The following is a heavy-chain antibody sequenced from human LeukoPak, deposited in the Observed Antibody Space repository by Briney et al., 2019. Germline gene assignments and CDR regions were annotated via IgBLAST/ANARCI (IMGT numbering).Heavy chain of an antibody. V-gene: IGHV3-73*01. CDR1: GFTFSGSA. J-gene: IGHJ4*02. CDR2: IRSKANSYAT. CDR3: TSPPYCSSTCGPIGY. D-gene: IGHD2-2*01. Sequence: GGSLKLSCAASGFTFSGSAMHWVRRASGKGLEWVGRIRSKANSYATAYAASVKGRFTISRDDSKNTAYLQMNSLKTEDTAVYYCTSPPYCSSTCGPIGYWGQGTLVTVSS.